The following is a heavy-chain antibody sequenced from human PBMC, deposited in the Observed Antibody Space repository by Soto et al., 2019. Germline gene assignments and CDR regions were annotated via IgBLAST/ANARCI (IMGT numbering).Heavy chain of an antibody. Sequence: QVQLQESGPGLVKPSQTLSLTCTVSGGSFISGGYYWSWIRQHPGKGLEWIGYIYYSGSTYYNPSRKSRVTISLDTSNNQFSLKLSSVTAADTAVYYCAGLTSSRYYFDYWGQGTLVTVSS. CDR3: AGLTSSRYYFDY. J-gene: IGHJ4*02. D-gene: IGHD6-6*01. CDR1: GGSFISGGYY. V-gene: IGHV4-31*03. CDR2: IYYSGST.